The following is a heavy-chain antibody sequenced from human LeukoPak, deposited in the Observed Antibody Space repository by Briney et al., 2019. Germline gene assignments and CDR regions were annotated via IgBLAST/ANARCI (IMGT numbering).Heavy chain of an antibody. D-gene: IGHD3-3*01. V-gene: IGHV4-59*01. CDR3: AGGPARPPFGNFDY. J-gene: IGHJ4*02. Sequence: PSETLSLTCTVSGGSISSYYWSWIRQPPGKGLEWIGYIYYSGSTNYNPSLKSRATISVDTSKNQFSLKLSSVTAADTAVYYCAGGPARPPFGNFDYWGQGTLVTVSS. CDR2: IYYSGST. CDR1: GGSISSYY.